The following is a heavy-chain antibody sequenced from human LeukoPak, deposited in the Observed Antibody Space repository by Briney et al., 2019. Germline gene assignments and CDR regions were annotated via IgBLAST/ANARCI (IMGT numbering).Heavy chain of an antibody. D-gene: IGHD2-2*01. CDR3: ARAVTEYHPFDY. V-gene: IGHV1-2*02. J-gene: IGHJ4*02. CDR1: GYTFTGYY. CDR2: INPNSGGT. Sequence: ASVKVSCKASGYTFTGYYMHWVRQAPGQGLEWMGWINPNSGGTNYAQKFQGRVTMTRDTSISTAFMELSRLRSDDTAVYYCARAVTEYHPFDYWGQGTLVTVSS.